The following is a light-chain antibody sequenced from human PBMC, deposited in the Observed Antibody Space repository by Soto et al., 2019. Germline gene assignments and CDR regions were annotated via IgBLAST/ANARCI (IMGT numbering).Light chain of an antibody. V-gene: IGKV3-11*01. J-gene: IGKJ3*01. CDR2: DAS. Sequence: EVVLTQSPATLSLSPGERATLSCRASQNIGNYLAWYHQKPGQAPRLLLYDASTRATGIPTRFSGRGSGTDCTLTIISLEAEDFAVYYCQERSNGPPTVSFGPGTKVEI. CDR3: QERSNGPPTVS. CDR1: QNIGNY.